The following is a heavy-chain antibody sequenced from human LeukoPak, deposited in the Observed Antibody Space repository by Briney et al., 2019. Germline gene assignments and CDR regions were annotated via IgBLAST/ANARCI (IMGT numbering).Heavy chain of an antibody. CDR1: GYTFTDYY. D-gene: IGHD1-26*01. CDR2: INPNTGGT. J-gene: IGHJ4*02. CDR3: ARENRRLWGYSPIVVS. Sequence: GASVTVSCKPSGYTFTDYYVHWVRQAPGQRLEWIGWINPNTGGTHYAQRFQGRVTMTRDTSSGTAYMELSRLRSDDTAGYCCARENRRLWGYSPIVVSWGQGSLVTVSS. V-gene: IGHV1-2*02.